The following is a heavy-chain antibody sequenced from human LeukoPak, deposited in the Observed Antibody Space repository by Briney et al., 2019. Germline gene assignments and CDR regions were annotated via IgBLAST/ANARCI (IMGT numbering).Heavy chain of an antibody. Sequence: SVKVSCKASGGTFSSHAISWVRQAPGQGLEWMGRIIPMLGITNYAQKFQGRVTIAADKTTSTAYMDLSSLRSEDTAVYYCARDYGSGSYSSEFDYWGQGTLVTVSS. V-gene: IGHV1-69*04. CDR1: GGTFSSHA. D-gene: IGHD3-10*01. CDR3: ARDYGSGSYSSEFDY. J-gene: IGHJ4*02. CDR2: IIPMLGIT.